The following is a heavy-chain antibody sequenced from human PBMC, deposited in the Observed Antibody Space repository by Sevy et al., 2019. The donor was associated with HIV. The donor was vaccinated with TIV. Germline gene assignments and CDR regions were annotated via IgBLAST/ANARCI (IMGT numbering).Heavy chain of an antibody. D-gene: IGHD2-21*01. CDR3: AGDSPGCGGYSY. J-gene: IGHJ4*01. CDR2: IKEDGSAK. CDR1: RFTFKTYW. V-gene: IGHV3-7*01. Sequence: GGSLRLSCAASRFTFKTYWMSWVRQAPGKGLEWVGNIKEDGSAKYYADSVRGRFTISRDNAKNSLYLQMSSLRVEDTAVYYCAGDSPGCGGYSYWGQGTLVTVSS.